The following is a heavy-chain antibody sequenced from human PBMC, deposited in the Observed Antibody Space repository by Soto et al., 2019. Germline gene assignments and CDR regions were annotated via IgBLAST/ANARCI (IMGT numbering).Heavy chain of an antibody. CDR2: ISAYNGNT. CDR3: ARDLRGWYPSHHLFDY. Sequence: GASVKVSCKASGYTFTSYGISWVRQAPGQGLEWMGWISAYNGNTNYAQKLQGRVTMTTDTSTSTAYMELRSLRSDDTAVYYCARDLRGWYPSHHLFDYWGQGTLVTVSS. V-gene: IGHV1-18*01. D-gene: IGHD6-19*01. CDR1: GYTFTSYG. J-gene: IGHJ4*02.